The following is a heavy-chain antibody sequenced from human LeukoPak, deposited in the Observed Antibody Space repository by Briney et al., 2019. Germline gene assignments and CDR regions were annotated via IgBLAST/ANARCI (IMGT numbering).Heavy chain of an antibody. Sequence: ASVKVSCKASGGTFSSYAISWVRQAPGQGLEWVGGIIPIFGTANYAQKFQGRVTITADESTSTAYMELSSLRSEDTAVYYCARAGEWYCSSTSCYQHYFDYWGQGTLVTVSS. CDR3: ARAGEWYCSSTSCYQHYFDY. CDR1: GGTFSSYA. CDR2: IIPIFGTA. J-gene: IGHJ4*02. D-gene: IGHD2-2*01. V-gene: IGHV1-69*13.